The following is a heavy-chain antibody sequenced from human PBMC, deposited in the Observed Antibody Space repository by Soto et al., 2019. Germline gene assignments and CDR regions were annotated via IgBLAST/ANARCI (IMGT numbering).Heavy chain of an antibody. D-gene: IGHD3-10*01. V-gene: IGHV3-23*01. CDR3: AKDLTFGDLLSPAY. J-gene: IGHJ4*02. CDR1: GFTFSSYA. CDR2: ISGSSDST. Sequence: PGGSLRLSCAASGFTFSSYAMSWVRQAPGTGLEWVSGISGSSDSTYYADSVKGRFTISRDNSKNTLYLQMNSLRAEDTAVYYCAKDLTFGDLLSPAYWGQGTLVTVSS.